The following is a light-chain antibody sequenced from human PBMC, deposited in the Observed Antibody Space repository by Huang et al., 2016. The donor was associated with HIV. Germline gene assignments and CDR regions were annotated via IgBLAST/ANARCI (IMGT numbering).Light chain of an antibody. J-gene: IGKJ5*01. CDR3: QQRKYWPPIT. V-gene: IGKV3-11*01. CDR1: QSVNSY. CDR2: DAS. Sequence: ETVLTQSPATLSLSPGERATLSCRASQSVNSYLAWYQQKPGQTPRPLIYDASNRATGIPARFSGSGSGTDFTLTISSLEPEDFAVYYCQQRKYWPPITFGQGTRLEMK.